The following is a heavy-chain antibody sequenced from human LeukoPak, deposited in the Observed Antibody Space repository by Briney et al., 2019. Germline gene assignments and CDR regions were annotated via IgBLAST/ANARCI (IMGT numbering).Heavy chain of an antibody. V-gene: IGHV3-66*01. Sequence: GGSLRLSCAASGFTFSSYAMTWVRQAPGKGPEWVSVICSGGSTYFADSVKGRFNISRDNSKNTVYLHMSSLRVEETAVYFCARGTDSNYFLFDSWGQGALVTVSS. D-gene: IGHD4-11*01. CDR1: GFTFSSYA. J-gene: IGHJ4*02. CDR2: ICSGGST. CDR3: ARGTDSNYFLFDS.